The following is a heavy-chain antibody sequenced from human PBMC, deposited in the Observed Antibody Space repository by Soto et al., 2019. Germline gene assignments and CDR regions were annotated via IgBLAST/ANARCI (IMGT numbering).Heavy chain of an antibody. D-gene: IGHD3-16*01. CDR2: ISAYNGNT. CDR3: ARGGTPIDY. CDR1: GYTFTNFG. Sequence: QVQLVQSGAEVKKPGASVKVSCKTPGYTFTNFGLIWVRQAPGQGLEWMGWISAYNGNTNNAQNFQGRATMTTDTSTSTAYMELRSLRSDDTAVYYCARGGTPIDYWAQGTLVTVSS. V-gene: IGHV1-18*01. J-gene: IGHJ4*02.